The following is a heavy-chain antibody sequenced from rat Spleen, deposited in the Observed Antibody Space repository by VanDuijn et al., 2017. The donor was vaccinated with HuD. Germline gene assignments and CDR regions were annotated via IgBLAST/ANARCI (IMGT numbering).Heavy chain of an antibody. V-gene: IGHV5-25*01. J-gene: IGHJ2*01. D-gene: IGHD1-10*01. Sequence: EVQLVESGGGLVQPGRSMKLSCAASGFTFRNYGMAWVRQTQTKGLEWVAFINMGGGDTYYRDSVKGRFTISSDNGKSFLYLEMDSLRSEDTATYYCTRGRNYDYDHWGQGLMVTVSS. CDR1: GFTFRNYG. CDR3: TRGRNYDYDH. CDR2: INMGGGDT.